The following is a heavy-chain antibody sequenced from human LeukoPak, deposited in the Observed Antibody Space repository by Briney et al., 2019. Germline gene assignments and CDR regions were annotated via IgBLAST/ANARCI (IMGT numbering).Heavy chain of an antibody. J-gene: IGHJ4*02. CDR1: GGSINSSSYY. CDR2: IYYSGST. Sequence: SETLSLTCTVSGGSINSSSYYWGWICQPAGKGLVWNGSIYYSGSTYYNPSFKSRATISIDTSKPQCSLKLSSVTAADTAVYYCAGWFIDLSYFDYWGVGTLVTVSS. V-gene: IGHV4-39*01. CDR3: AGWFIDLSYFDY. D-gene: IGHD3-10*01.